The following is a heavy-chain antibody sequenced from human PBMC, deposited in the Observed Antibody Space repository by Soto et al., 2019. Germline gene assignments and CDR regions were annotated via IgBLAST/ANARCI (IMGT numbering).Heavy chain of an antibody. Sequence: GGSLRLSCAASGFTFTRYSMNWVRQAPGKGLEWVSSIRSTTNYIYYGDSMKGRFTISRDNAKNSLYLEMNSLRAEDTAVYYCARESEDLTSNFDYWGQGTLVTVSS. CDR1: GFTFTRYS. V-gene: IGHV3-21*06. CDR3: ARESEDLTSNFDY. J-gene: IGHJ4*02. CDR2: IRSTTNYI.